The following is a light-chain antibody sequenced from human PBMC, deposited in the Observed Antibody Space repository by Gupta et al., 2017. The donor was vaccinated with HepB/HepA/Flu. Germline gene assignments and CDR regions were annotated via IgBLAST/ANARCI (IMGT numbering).Light chain of an antibody. Sequence: SSDLTQPPSVSVSPGQTASITCSGDKVGNKYACWYQQKPGQSPVLVIYQDTKRPSGIPERFSGSNSGNTATLTISGTQAMDEADYYCPAWDSSTYMAFGGGSKLTVL. V-gene: IGLV3-1*01. J-gene: IGLJ2*01. CDR1: KVGNKY. CDR3: PAWDSSTYMA. CDR2: QDT.